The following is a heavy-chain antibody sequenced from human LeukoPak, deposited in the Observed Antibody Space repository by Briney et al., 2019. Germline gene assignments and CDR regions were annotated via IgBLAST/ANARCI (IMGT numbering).Heavy chain of an antibody. D-gene: IGHD2-2*02. V-gene: IGHV4-59*01. CDR3: ARGLVVVVPAAIGGYYFDY. CDR1: GGSISSYY. CDR2: IYYSGST. Sequence: PSETLSLTCTVSGGSISSYYWSWIRQPPGKGMEWIGYIYYSGSTNYNPSLKSRVTISVDTSKNQFSLKLSSVTAADTAVYYCARGLVVVVPAAIGGYYFDYWGQGTLVTVSS. J-gene: IGHJ4*02.